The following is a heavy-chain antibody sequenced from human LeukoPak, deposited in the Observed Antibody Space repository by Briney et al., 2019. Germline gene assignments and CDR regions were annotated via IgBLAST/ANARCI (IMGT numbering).Heavy chain of an antibody. CDR1: GGSFSGYY. CDR3: AREQH. CDR2: INHSGST. V-gene: IGHV4-34*01. J-gene: IGHJ1*01. Sequence: SETLSLTCAVYGGSFSGYYWSWIRQPPGKGLEWIGEINHSGSTNYNPSLKSRVTISVDTSKNQFSLKLSSVTAADTAVYHCAREQHWGQGTLVTVSS.